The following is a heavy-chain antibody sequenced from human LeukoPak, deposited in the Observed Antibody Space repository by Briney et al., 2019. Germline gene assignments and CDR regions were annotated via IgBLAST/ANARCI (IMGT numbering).Heavy chain of an antibody. Sequence: GGSLRLSCAASRFTLSTYWMSWVRQAPGKGLEWVAHIKQDGSQEYYVDSVKGRFTISRDTASPSLYLQMNSLRAEDTAVYYCARGVPYDSWSGPHYSDYWGQGTLVTVSS. J-gene: IGHJ4*02. CDR1: RFTLSTYW. D-gene: IGHD3-3*01. CDR2: IKQDGSQE. CDR3: ARGVPYDSWSGPHYSDY. V-gene: IGHV3-7*01.